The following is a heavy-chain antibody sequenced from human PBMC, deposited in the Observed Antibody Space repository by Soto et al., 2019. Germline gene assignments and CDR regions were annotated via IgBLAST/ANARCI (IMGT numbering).Heavy chain of an antibody. J-gene: IGHJ4*02. Sequence: SETLSLTCAISGDSVSSNTAAWNWIRSSPSRGLEWLGRTYYRSNWRHDYAVSVKSRITVNPDTSKNHFSLQLNSVTPDDTAVYYCARGVAGTGFDLWGQGTLVTVSS. D-gene: IGHD6-19*01. V-gene: IGHV6-1*01. CDR3: ARGVAGTGFDL. CDR2: TYYRSNWRH. CDR1: GDSVSSNTAA.